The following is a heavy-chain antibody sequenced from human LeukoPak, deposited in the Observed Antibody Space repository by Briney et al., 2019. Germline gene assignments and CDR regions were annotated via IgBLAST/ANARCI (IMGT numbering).Heavy chain of an antibody. J-gene: IGHJ4*02. D-gene: IGHD1-26*01. Sequence: ASVKVSCKASGYTFTSYGISWVRQAPGQGLEWMGWISAYNGNTNYAQKLQGRVTMTTDTSTSTAYMEPRSLRSDDTAVYYCARVKGSVGARTNDYWGQGTLVTVSS. CDR2: ISAYNGNT. V-gene: IGHV1-18*01. CDR1: GYTFTSYG. CDR3: ARVKGSVGARTNDY.